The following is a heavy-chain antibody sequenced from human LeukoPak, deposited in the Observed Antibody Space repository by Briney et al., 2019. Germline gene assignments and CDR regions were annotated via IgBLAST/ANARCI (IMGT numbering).Heavy chain of an antibody. J-gene: IGHJ4*02. CDR3: AKDGPQFADYCDY. CDR1: GFTFSDYY. V-gene: IGHV3-23*01. D-gene: IGHD3-10*01. Sequence: GGSLRLSCAASGFTFSDYYMSWIRQAPGKGLEWVSAISGSGGSTYYADSVKGRFTISRDNSKNTLYLQMNSLRGEDTAVYYCAKDGPQFADYCDYWGQGTLVTVTS. CDR2: ISGSGGST.